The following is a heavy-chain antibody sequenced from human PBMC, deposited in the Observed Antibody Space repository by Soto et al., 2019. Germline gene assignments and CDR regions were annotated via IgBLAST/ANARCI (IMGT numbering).Heavy chain of an antibody. Sequence: ASVKVSCKASGYTFTSYGISWVRQAPGQGLEWMGWISVYNGNTNSAQKLQGRVTMTTDTSTSTAYMELRSLRSDDTAVYYCARAFGYIVDFYYMDVWGKGTTVTVSS. V-gene: IGHV1-18*01. CDR3: ARAFGYIVDFYYMDV. CDR2: ISVYNGNT. J-gene: IGHJ6*03. D-gene: IGHD2-15*01. CDR1: GYTFTSYG.